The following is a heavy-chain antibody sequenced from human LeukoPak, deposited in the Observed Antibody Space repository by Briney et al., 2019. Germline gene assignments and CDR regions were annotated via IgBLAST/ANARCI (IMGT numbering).Heavy chain of an antibody. D-gene: IGHD1-26*01. CDR2: IIPIFGTA. CDR3: ARSIIVGATMDAFDI. Sequence: ASVKVSCKASGGTFSSYAISWVRQAPGQGLEWMGGIIPIFGTANYAQKFQGRVTITTDESTSTAYMELSSLRSEDTAVYYCARSIIVGATMDAFDIWGQGTMVTVSS. CDR1: GGTFSSYA. J-gene: IGHJ3*02. V-gene: IGHV1-69*05.